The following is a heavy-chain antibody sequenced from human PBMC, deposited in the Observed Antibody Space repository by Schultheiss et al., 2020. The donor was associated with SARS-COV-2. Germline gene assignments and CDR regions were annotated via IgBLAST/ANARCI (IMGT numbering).Heavy chain of an antibody. CDR1: GGSISSSNW. Sequence: SETLSLTCAVSGGSISSSNWWSWVRQPPGKGLQWIGYIYYSGSTNYNPSLKSRVTISVDTSKNQFSLKLSSVTAADTAVYYCARVRGGYYYDSSGYYGDYYYYYGMDVWGQGTTVTVSS. CDR2: IYYSGST. CDR3: ARVRGGYYYDSSGYYGDYYYYYGMDV. J-gene: IGHJ6*02. D-gene: IGHD3-22*01. V-gene: IGHV4-4*02.